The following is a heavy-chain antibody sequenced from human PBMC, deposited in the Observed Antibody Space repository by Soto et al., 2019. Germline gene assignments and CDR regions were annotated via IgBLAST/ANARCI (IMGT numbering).Heavy chain of an antibody. V-gene: IGHV4-59*12. CDR2: IYYSGST. CDR1: GGSISSYY. J-gene: IGHJ1*01. CDR3: ARGRAAEYFQH. Sequence: PSETLSLTCTVSGGSISSYYWSWIRQPPGKGLEWIGYIYYSGSTNYNPSLKSRVTMSIDTSKNQFSLQLNSVTAADTAVYYCARGRAAEYFQHWGQGTLVTVSS.